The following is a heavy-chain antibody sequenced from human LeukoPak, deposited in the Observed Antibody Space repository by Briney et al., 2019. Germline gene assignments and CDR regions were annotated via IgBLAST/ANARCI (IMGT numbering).Heavy chain of an antibody. Sequence: SETLSLTCTVSGGSISSYYWSWIRQPPGKGLEWIGYIYYSGSTNYNPSLKSRVTISVDTSKNQFSLKLSSVTAADTAVYYCASGPREADLGDYNWFDPWGQGTLVTVSS. D-gene: IGHD3-16*01. CDR3: ASGPREADLGDYNWFDP. CDR2: IYYSGST. J-gene: IGHJ5*02. CDR1: GGSISSYY. V-gene: IGHV4-59*08.